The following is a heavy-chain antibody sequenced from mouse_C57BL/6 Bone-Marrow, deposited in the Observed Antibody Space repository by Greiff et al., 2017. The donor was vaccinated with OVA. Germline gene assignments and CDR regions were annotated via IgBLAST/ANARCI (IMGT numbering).Heavy chain of an antibody. CDR1: GYTFTSYG. Sequence: QVQLKQSGAELARPGASVKLSCKASGYTFTSYGISWVKQRTGQGLEWIGEIYPRSGNTYYNEKFKGKATLTADKSSSTAYMELRSLTSEDSAVYFCARETAQGYYAMDYWGQGTSVTVSS. V-gene: IGHV1-81*01. D-gene: IGHD3-2*02. J-gene: IGHJ4*01. CDR3: ARETAQGYYAMDY. CDR2: IYPRSGNT.